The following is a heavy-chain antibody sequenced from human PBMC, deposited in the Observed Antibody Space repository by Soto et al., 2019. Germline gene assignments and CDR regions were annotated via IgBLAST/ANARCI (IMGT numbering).Heavy chain of an antibody. CDR1: GYSFTTYG. CDR3: AGGGYYPGSGSYSPPRYYGMDV. V-gene: IGHV1-18*01. D-gene: IGHD3-10*01. J-gene: IGHJ6*01. CDR2: ISDYNGNT. Sequence: QVQLVQSGAEVKKPGASVKVSCKASGYSFTTYGISWVRQAPGQGLEWMGWISDYNGNTNYEKKFQGRVTMTTDTSTRTANMELKGLESDDTAFYYCAGGGYYPGSGSYSPPRYYGMDVW.